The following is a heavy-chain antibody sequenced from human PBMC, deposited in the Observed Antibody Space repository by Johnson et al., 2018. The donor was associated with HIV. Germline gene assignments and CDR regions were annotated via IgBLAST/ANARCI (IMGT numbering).Heavy chain of an antibody. V-gene: IGHV3-9*01. CDR2: ISWNSGSI. Sequence: VQLVESGGGLVQPGRSLRLSCAASGFTFDDYAMHWVRQAPGKGLEWVSGISWNSGSIGYADSVKGRFTISRDNSKNTLYLQMNSLRAEDTAVYYCALRDGYNYELDHVRHFDIWGQGTMVTVSS. CDR1: GFTFDDYA. J-gene: IGHJ3*02. D-gene: IGHD5-24*01. CDR3: ALRDGYNYELDHVRHFDI.